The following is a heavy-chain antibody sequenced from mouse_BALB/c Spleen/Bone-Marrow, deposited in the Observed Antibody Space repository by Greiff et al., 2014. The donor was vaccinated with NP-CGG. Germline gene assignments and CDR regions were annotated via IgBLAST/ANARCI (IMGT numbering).Heavy chain of an antibody. D-gene: IGHD2-1*01. J-gene: IGHJ4*01. Sequence: EVQGVESGAELVKPGASVKLSCTASGFNIKDTYMHWVKQRPEQGLGWIGRIDPANGNTKYVPTFQGKATITADTSSNTAYLQLSSLTSEDTAVYYCASSGNYEGGAMDYWGQGISVTVSS. V-gene: IGHV14-3*02. CDR2: IDPANGNT. CDR3: ASSGNYEGGAMDY. CDR1: GFNIKDTY.